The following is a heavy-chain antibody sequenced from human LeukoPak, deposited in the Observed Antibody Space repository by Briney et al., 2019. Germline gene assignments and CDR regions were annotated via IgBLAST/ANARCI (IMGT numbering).Heavy chain of an antibody. Sequence: PSETLSLTCTVSGGSISSYYWNWIRQPPGKGLEWIGYIFYSGSTNYNPSLKSRVTISVDTSKNQFSLKLSSVTAADTAVYYCARRNMTPETSGYGMDVWGQGTTVTVSS. V-gene: IGHV4-59*01. CDR3: ARRNMTPETSGYGMDV. CDR1: GGSISSYY. J-gene: IGHJ6*02. D-gene: IGHD2/OR15-2a*01. CDR2: IFYSGST.